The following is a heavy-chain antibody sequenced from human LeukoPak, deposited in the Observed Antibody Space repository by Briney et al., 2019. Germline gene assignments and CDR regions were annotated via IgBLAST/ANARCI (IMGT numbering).Heavy chain of an antibody. V-gene: IGHV3-49*03. J-gene: IGHJ4*02. CDR2: IRSKAYGGTT. CDR3: TRERHYGSSGYLDY. CDR1: GFTFGDYA. Sequence: GGSLRLSCTASGFTFGDYARSWFRQAPGKGLEWVGFIRSKAYGGTTEYAASVKGRFTISRDDSKSIAYLQMNSLKTEDTAVYYCTRERHYGSSGYLDYWGQGTLVTVSS. D-gene: IGHD3-22*01.